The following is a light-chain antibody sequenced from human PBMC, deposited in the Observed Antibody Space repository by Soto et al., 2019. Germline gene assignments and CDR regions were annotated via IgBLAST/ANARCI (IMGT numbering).Light chain of an antibody. J-gene: IGLJ2*01. Sequence: QAVVTQPPSVSGALGQRVTISCTGSSSNIGGGYDVHWYQQRPGTAPKLLIYGNSNRPSGVPDRFSGSKSGTFASLAITGLQAEDEADYYCQSYDSSLSDAVFGGGTKVTVL. CDR3: QSYDSSLSDAV. V-gene: IGLV1-40*01. CDR1: SSNIGGGYD. CDR2: GNS.